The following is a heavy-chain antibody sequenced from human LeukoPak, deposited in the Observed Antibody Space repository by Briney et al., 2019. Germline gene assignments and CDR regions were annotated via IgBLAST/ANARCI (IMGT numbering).Heavy chain of an antibody. J-gene: IGHJ4*02. CDR3: AREGAVGGDI. CDR2: MNPNSGNT. CDR1: GYTFSTCD. D-gene: IGHD6-19*01. V-gene: IGHV1-8*01. Sequence: GASVKVSCKASGYTFSTCDINWVRQATGQGLEWMGWMNPNSGNTGFAHKFQGRVTMTRDTSISTAYMQLSRLTSDDTAVYYCAREGAVGGDIWGQGTLVTVSS.